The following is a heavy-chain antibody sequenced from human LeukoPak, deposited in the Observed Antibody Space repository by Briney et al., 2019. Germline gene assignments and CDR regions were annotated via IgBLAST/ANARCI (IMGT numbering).Heavy chain of an antibody. D-gene: IGHD5-18*01. CDR1: GFTFSSYS. V-gene: IGHV3-48*01. CDR3: GRNQGYTYGSV. CDR2: ISSSSSTI. Sequence: GGSLRLSCAASGFTFSSYSMTWVRQAPGKGLEWVSYISSSSSTIYYADSVKGRFTISRDNAKNSLYLQMNSLRAEDTAVYYCGRNQGYTYGSVWGQGTLVTVSS. J-gene: IGHJ4*02.